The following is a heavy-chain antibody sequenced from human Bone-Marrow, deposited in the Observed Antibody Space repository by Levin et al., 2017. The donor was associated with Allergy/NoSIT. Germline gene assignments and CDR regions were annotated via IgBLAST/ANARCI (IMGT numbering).Heavy chain of an antibody. J-gene: IGHJ4*02. Sequence: SETLSLTCSVSGDSIYNYYVTWVRQPPGKGLEWIGHIYYNGKAYLSSSLKRRVTMSVDTSKNQVSLRVTSVTAADTAVYYCARTRGSGVTMDWGQGTLVSVSS. V-gene: IGHV4-59*12. CDR3: ARTRGSGVTMD. D-gene: IGHD2-15*01. CDR2: IYYNGKA. CDR1: GDSIYNYY.